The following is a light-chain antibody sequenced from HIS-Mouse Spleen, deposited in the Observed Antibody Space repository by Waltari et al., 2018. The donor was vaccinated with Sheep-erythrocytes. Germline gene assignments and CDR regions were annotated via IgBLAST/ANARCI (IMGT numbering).Light chain of an antibody. J-gene: IGLJ3*02. Sequence: QSALTQPPPASGSPGQSVTISCTGTSIDVGGYTYVSWYQQHPGKAPKLMIYEVSKRPSGVPDRFSGSKSGNTASLTVSGLQAEDEADYYCSSYAGSNNWVFGGGTKLTVL. CDR1: SIDVGGYTY. V-gene: IGLV2-8*01. CDR3: SSYAGSNNWV. CDR2: EVS.